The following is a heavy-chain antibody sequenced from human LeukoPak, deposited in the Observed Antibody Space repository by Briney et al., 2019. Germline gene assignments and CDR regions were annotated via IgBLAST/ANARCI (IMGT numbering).Heavy chain of an antibody. Sequence: GGSLRVSCAASGFTVSSNYMSWVRQAPGKGLEWVSVIYSGGSTYYADSVKGRFTISRHNSKNTLYLQMNSLRAEDTAVYYCARTSHETYDFWSGYFFSVWFDPWGQGTLVTVSS. J-gene: IGHJ5*02. CDR1: GFTVSSNY. D-gene: IGHD3-3*01. CDR2: IYSGGST. CDR3: ARTSHETYDFWSGYFFSVWFDP. V-gene: IGHV3-53*04.